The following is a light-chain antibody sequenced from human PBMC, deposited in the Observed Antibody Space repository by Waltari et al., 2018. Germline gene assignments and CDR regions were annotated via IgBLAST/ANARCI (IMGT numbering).Light chain of an antibody. CDR1: TSDVGGYNY. CDR2: DVS. CDR3: TSYTSSSTWV. Sequence: QSALAQPASVSGSPGPSIPISCTGTTSDVGGYNYFPWYQQHPGKAPKLMIYDVSNRPSGVSNRFSGSKSGNTASLTISGLQAEDEADYYCTSYTSSSTWVFGGGTKLTVL. V-gene: IGLV2-14*01. J-gene: IGLJ3*02.